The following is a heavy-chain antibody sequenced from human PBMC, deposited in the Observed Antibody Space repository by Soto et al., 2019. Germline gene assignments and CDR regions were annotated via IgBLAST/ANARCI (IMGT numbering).Heavy chain of an antibody. D-gene: IGHD3-10*01. CDR3: ARHYYGSGSYYGREPLDY. CDR1: GGSISSSSYY. CDR2: IYYSGST. J-gene: IGHJ4*02. Sequence: SETLSLTCTVSGGSISSSSYYWGWIRQPPGKGLEWIGSIYYSGSTYYNPSLKSRVTISVDTSKNQFSLKLSSVTAADTAVYYCARHYYGSGSYYGREPLDYWGQGTLVTVS. V-gene: IGHV4-39*01.